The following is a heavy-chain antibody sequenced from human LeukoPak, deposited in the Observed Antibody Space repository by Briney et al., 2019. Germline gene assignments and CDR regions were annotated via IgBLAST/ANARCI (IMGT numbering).Heavy chain of an antibody. J-gene: IGHJ6*03. Sequence: SETLSLTCTVSGGSISSYYWSWIRQPPGQGLEWIGYIYYSGSTNYNPSLKRRVTISVDTSKNQFSLKLSSVTAAVTAVYYCARDFKVDCSSTSCYSMDVWGKGTTVTVSS. CDR2: IYYSGST. V-gene: IGHV4-59*01. CDR1: GGSISSYY. D-gene: IGHD2-2*01. CDR3: ARDFKVDCSSTSCYSMDV.